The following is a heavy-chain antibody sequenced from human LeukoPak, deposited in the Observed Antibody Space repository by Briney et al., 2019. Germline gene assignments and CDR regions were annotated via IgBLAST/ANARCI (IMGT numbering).Heavy chain of an antibody. Sequence: RSSETLSLTCTVSGGSISSYYWCWIRQPPGKGLEWIGYIYYSGSTNYNPSLKSRVTISVDTSKNQFSLKLSSVTAADTAVYYCARLVAVAGYYYYGMDVWGQGTTVTVSS. J-gene: IGHJ6*02. V-gene: IGHV4-59*08. CDR1: GGSISSYY. CDR2: IYYSGST. CDR3: ARLVAVAGYYYYGMDV. D-gene: IGHD6-19*01.